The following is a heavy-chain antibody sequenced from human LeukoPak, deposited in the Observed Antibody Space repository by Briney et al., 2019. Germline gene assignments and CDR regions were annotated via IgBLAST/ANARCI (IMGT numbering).Heavy chain of an antibody. J-gene: IGHJ4*02. CDR2: IVVGSGNT. CDR1: GFTFTSSA. Sequence: SVKVSCKASGFTFTSSAVQWVRQARGQRLEWIGWIVVGSGNTNYAQKFQERVTLTRDMSTSPAYMELSSLRSEDTAVYYCAADVAMARGVVDYWGQGPLVTVSS. V-gene: IGHV1-58*01. CDR3: AADVAMARGVVDY. D-gene: IGHD3-10*01.